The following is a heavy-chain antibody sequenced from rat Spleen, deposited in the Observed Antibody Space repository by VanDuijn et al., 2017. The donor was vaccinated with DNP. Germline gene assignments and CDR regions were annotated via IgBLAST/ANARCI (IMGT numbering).Heavy chain of an antibody. CDR2: ISYDGGST. J-gene: IGHJ2*01. CDR3: ARPHYYAGSYPRY. CDR1: GFTFSDYY. Sequence: EVQLVESGGGLVQPGRSLQLSCTASGFTFSDYYMAWVRQAPTKGLEWVAYISYDGGSTYYGDSVKGRFTISRANVKSTLYLQMNSLRSEDMATYYCARPHYYAGSYPRYWGQGVMVTVSS. D-gene: IGHD1-12*02. V-gene: IGHV5-22*01.